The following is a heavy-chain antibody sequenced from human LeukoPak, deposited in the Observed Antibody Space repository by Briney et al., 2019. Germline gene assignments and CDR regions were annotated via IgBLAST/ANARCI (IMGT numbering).Heavy chain of an antibody. CDR1: GYIFTSSA. J-gene: IGHJ4*02. V-gene: IGHV7-4-1*02. Sequence: ASVKVSCKTSGYIFTSSAMNWVRQAPGQGLEWMGWINTNTGNPTYVQGFTGRFVFSLDTSVNTAYLQINSLKAADTAVYYCALSFMTWGTFDYWGQGTLVTVSS. CDR2: INTNTGNP. D-gene: IGHD1-1*01. CDR3: ALSFMTWGTFDY.